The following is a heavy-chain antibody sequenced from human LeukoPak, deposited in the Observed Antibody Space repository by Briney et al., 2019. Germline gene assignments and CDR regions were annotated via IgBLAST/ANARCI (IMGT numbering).Heavy chain of an antibody. Sequence: ASVKVSCKASGYTFTGYYMHWVRQAPGQGLEWMGWINPNSGGTNYAQKFQGRVTMTRDTSISTAYMELSRLRSDDTAVYYCARDLFVIGSSGYYYRYFDYWGQGTLVTVSS. V-gene: IGHV1-2*02. J-gene: IGHJ4*02. CDR3: ARDLFVIGSSGYYYRYFDY. D-gene: IGHD3-22*01. CDR2: INPNSGGT. CDR1: GYTFTGYY.